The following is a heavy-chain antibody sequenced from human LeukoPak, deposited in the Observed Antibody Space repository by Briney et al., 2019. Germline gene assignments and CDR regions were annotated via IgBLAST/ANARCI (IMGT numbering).Heavy chain of an antibody. CDR1: GFTFRNYA. J-gene: IGHJ4*02. CDR2: INSDGSRT. CDR3: AREDSGGTIDY. Sequence: GGSLRLSCAASGFTFRNYAMHWVRQAPGKGLEHVSAINSDGSRTYYADSVRGRFTTYRDNPKNTLYLQTGSLRAEDMAVFYCAREDSGGTIDYWGQGTPVTVSS. V-gene: IGHV3-64*02. D-gene: IGHD2-15*01.